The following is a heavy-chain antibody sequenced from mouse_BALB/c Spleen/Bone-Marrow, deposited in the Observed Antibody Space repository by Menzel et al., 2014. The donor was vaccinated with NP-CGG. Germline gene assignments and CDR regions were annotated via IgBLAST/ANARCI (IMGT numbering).Heavy chain of an antibody. CDR1: GYVFTSYN. D-gene: IGHD3-1*01. V-gene: IGHV1S135*01. CDR3: ARALSGAMDY. CDR2: IDPYNGGT. J-gene: IGHJ4*01. Sequence: EVKVVESGPELVKPGASVKVSCKASGYVFTSYNMYWVKQSHGKSLEWIGYIDPYNGGTTYNQKFKGKATLTVDKSSSTAYMHLNSLTSEDSAVYYCARALSGAMDYWGQGTSVTVSS.